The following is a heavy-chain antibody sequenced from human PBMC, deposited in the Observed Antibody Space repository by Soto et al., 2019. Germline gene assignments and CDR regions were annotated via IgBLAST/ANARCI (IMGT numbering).Heavy chain of an antibody. J-gene: IGHJ6*02. V-gene: IGHV1-69*01. Sequence: QVQLVQSGAEVKKPGSSVKVSCKASGGTFSSYAISWVRQAPGQGLEWMGGILPIFGTANYAQKFQGRVTITPDESTSTADMELSSRRSDDTAVYHCAKELFPNAFPSTMQGNYYYSGMDVWGQGTTVTVSS. CDR1: GGTFSSYA. D-gene: IGHD2-2*01. CDR2: ILPIFGTA. CDR3: AKELFPNAFPSTMQGNYYYSGMDV.